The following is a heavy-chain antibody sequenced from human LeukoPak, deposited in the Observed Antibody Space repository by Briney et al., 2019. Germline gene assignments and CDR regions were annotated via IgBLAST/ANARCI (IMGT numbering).Heavy chain of an antibody. CDR3: ARGNWEYYYYYFMDV. CDR1: GGTFSSYA. D-gene: IGHD7-27*01. V-gene: IGHV1-69*05. Sequence: ASVKVSCKASGGTFSSYAISWVRQAPGQGLEWMGRIIPIFGTANYAQKFQGRVTITTDESTSTAYMELSSLRSEDTAVYYCARGNWEYYYYYFMDVWGKGTTVTVSS. J-gene: IGHJ6*03. CDR2: IIPIFGTA.